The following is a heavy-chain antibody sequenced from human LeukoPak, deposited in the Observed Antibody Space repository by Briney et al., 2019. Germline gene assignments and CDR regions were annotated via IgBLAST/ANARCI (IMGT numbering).Heavy chain of an antibody. CDR1: GATFSDFV. V-gene: IGHV1-69*13. CDR2: ISPLLGAS. D-gene: IGHD6-13*01. Sequence: SVKVSCKASGATFSDFVISWVRQAPGQGLNWMGGISPLLGASKHTQKFQDRVTITADESTSTAYMELSSLRSEDTAVYYCARHHWGDSSSWYYFDYWGQGTLVTVSS. J-gene: IGHJ4*02. CDR3: ARHHWGDSSSWYYFDY.